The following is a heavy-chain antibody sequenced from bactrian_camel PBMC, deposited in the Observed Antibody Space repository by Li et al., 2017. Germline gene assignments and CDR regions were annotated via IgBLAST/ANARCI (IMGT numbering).Heavy chain of an antibody. V-gene: IGHV3S31*01. Sequence: VQLVESGGGSVQAGGSLRLSCSVSGFTFSSYAMSWVRQAPGKGLEWVSAINSGGGETYYADSVKGRFTISRDNAKNTLYLQMNSLKTEDTAVYYCATGFGDGLGRYWGQGTQVTVS. CDR2: INSGGGET. CDR1: GFTFSSYA. D-gene: IGHD5*01. J-gene: IGHJ4*01. CDR3: ATGFGDGLGRY.